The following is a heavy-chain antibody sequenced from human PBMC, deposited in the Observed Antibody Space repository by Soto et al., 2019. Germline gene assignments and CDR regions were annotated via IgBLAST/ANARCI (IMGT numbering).Heavy chain of an antibody. Sequence: LSLTCTVSGGSISSYYWSWIRQPPGKGLEWIGYIYYSGSTNYNPSLKSRVTISVDTSKNQFSLKLSSATAADTAVYYCAREKTSYYGSGSYYTPLYGMDVWGQGTTVTVSS. CDR3: AREKTSYYGSGSYYTPLYGMDV. CDR2: IYYSGST. J-gene: IGHJ6*02. V-gene: IGHV4-59*01. CDR1: GGSISSYY. D-gene: IGHD3-10*01.